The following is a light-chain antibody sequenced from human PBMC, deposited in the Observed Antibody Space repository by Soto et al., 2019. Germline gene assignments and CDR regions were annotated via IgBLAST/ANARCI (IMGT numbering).Light chain of an antibody. V-gene: IGLV4-60*03. Sequence: QPVLTQSSSASASLGSSVKLTCTLSSGHSSYIIAWHQQQPGKAPRYLMKLEGSGSYNKGSGVPDRFSGSSSGADRYLTLSTLQSEDEADYYCETWDSNTVVFGGVTKVTVL. J-gene: IGLJ2*01. CDR2: LEGSGSY. CDR1: SGHSSYI. CDR3: ETWDSNTVV.